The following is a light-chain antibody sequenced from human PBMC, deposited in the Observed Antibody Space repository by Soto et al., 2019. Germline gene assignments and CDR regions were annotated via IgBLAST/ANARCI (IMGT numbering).Light chain of an antibody. CDR3: AAWNDSLNGPV. CDR1: SSNIGTHT. Sequence: QPVLTQPPSASGTPGQRVTISCSGSSSNIGTHTVNWYQQLPGTAPKLLIYTNNQRPSGVPDRFSGSKSGTSASLAISGLQSEDEADYYCAAWNDSLNGPVFGEGTKLTVL. CDR2: TNN. J-gene: IGLJ3*02. V-gene: IGLV1-44*01.